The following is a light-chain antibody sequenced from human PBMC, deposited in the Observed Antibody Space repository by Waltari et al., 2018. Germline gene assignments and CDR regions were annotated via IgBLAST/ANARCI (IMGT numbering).Light chain of an antibody. Sequence: QSALTQPASVSGSPGQSITISCTGTSRDVGGYNYVSWYQQHPGQAPELLIYDVIYRPSGVSDRFSGSKSGNTASLIISGLQVDDEADYYCSSYISSSTPYVFGTGTKVTVL. J-gene: IGLJ1*01. V-gene: IGLV2-14*03. CDR1: SRDVGGYNY. CDR3: SSYISSSTPYV. CDR2: DVI.